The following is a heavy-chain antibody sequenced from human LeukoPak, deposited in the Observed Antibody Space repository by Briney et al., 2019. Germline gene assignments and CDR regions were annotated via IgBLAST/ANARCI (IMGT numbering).Heavy chain of an antibody. CDR2: IYYNGRM. CDR1: GGSINSSNYY. CDR3: ARGSSIAARPFDY. J-gene: IGHJ4*02. Sequence: PSETLSLTCTVSGGSINSSNYYWGWIRQSPGKGLEWIGSIYYNGRMYFNPSFKSRVTILADTSKTEFSLKLTSVTAADTAVYYCARGSSIAARPFDYWGQGTLVTVSS. V-gene: IGHV4-39*07. D-gene: IGHD6-6*01.